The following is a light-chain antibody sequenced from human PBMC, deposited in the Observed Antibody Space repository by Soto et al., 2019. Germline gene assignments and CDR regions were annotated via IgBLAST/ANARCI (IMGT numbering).Light chain of an antibody. CDR3: QQYGSSIT. CDR1: QSVSSK. Sequence: ETVMTQSPATLSLSPGERATLSCRASQSVSSKLVWYQQKPGQAPRFLIYGASTRATGIPARFRGSGSGTEFTLTIDSLQSEDFAVYYCQQYGSSITFGQGTRLEIK. CDR2: GAS. V-gene: IGKV3-15*01. J-gene: IGKJ5*01.